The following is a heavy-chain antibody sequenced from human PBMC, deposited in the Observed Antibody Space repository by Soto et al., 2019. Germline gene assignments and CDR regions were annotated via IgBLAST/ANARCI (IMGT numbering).Heavy chain of an antibody. CDR2: MNPNSGNT. Sequence: QVQLVQSGAEVKKPGASVKVSCKASGYTFTSYDINWVRQATGQGLEWMGWMNPNSGNTGYAQKFQGRVTMTRNPSISTAYMELSSLRSEDTAVYSCARERSSGWYVDYWGQGTLVTVSS. V-gene: IGHV1-8*01. J-gene: IGHJ4*02. CDR3: ARERSSGWYVDY. CDR1: GYTFTSYD. D-gene: IGHD6-19*01.